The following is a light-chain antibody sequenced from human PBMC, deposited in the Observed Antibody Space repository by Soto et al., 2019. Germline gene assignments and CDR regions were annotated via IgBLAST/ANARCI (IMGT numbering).Light chain of an antibody. CDR2: GAS. CDR3: QQYNNWPLT. CDR1: QSVGSN. Sequence: EIVMTQSPATLSVSPGERATLSCRASQSVGSNLAWYQQKPGQAPRLLIYGASTRATGIPVRFSGGESGTEFTLTISSLQSEDSAVYYCQQYNNWPLTFGGGTKVEIK. J-gene: IGKJ4*01. V-gene: IGKV3-15*01.